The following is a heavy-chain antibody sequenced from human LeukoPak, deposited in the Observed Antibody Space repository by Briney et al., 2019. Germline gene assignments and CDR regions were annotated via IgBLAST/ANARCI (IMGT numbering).Heavy chain of an antibody. CDR1: GGSISSYY. D-gene: IGHD5-24*01. Sequence: SGTLSLTCTVSGGSISSYYWSWIRQPPGKGLEWIGYIYYSGSTNYNPSLKSRVTISVDTSKNQFSLKLSSVTAADTAVYYCARVRMATIRGDAFDIWGQGTMVTVSS. CDR3: ARVRMATIRGDAFDI. CDR2: IYYSGST. J-gene: IGHJ3*02. V-gene: IGHV4-59*01.